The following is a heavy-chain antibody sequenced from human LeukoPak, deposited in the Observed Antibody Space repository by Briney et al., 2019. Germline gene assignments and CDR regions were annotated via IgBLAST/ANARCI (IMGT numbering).Heavy chain of an antibody. Sequence: SETLSLTCTVSGGSISSGDYYWSWIRQPPGKGLEWIGYIYYSGSTNYNPSLKSRVTISVDTSKNQFSLKLSSVTAADTAVYYCARGGYCSSTSCYSADNWFDPWGQGTLVTVSS. V-gene: IGHV4-61*08. D-gene: IGHD2-2*01. CDR2: IYYSGST. J-gene: IGHJ5*02. CDR3: ARGGYCSSTSCYSADNWFDP. CDR1: GGSISSGDYY.